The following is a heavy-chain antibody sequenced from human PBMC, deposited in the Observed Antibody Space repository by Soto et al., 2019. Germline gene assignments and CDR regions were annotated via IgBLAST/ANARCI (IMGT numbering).Heavy chain of an antibody. J-gene: IGHJ4*02. Sequence: AVKVSCKASGGTFSSYAISWVRQAPGQGLEWMGGIIPIFGTANYAQKFQGRVTITADKSTSTAYMELSSLRSEDTAVYYCATGYDLINYAGKRRLYYFDYWGQGTLVTLSS. CDR3: ATGYDLINYAGKRRLYYFDY. CDR1: GGTFSSYA. D-gene: IGHD6-13*01. V-gene: IGHV1-69*06. CDR2: IIPIFGTA.